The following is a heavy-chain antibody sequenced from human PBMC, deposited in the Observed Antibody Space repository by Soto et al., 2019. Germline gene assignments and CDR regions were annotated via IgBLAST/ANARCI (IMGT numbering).Heavy chain of an antibody. CDR1: RFTFNNYA. D-gene: IGHD1-26*01. CDR3: AKALLVGWAYGMDV. Sequence: EVQLLESGGGLVQPGGSLRLSCAASRFTFNNYALTWVRQAPGKGLEWVSLIGVSGDTYYADSVKGRFTISRDNSKNTLYLQMNSLRAEDTAVYYCAKALLVGWAYGMDVWGQGTTVTVSS. CDR2: IGVSGDT. V-gene: IGHV3-23*01. J-gene: IGHJ6*02.